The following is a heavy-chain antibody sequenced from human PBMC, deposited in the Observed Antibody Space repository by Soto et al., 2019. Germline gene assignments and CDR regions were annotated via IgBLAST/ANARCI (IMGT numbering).Heavy chain of an antibody. CDR3: ARDRRYDSRGSELYYYYYGMDV. CDR1: GFTFSSYE. D-gene: IGHD3-22*01. CDR2: ISSSGSTI. V-gene: IGHV3-48*03. Sequence: PGGSLRLSCAASGFTFSSYEMNWVRQAPGKGLEWVSYISSSGSTIYYADSVKGRFTISRDNAKNSLYLQMNSLRAEDTAVYYCARDRRYDSRGSELYYYYYGMDVWGQGTTGAFSS. J-gene: IGHJ6*02.